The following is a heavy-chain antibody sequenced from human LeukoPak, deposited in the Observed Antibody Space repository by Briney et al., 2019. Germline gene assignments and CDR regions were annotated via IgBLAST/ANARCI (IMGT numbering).Heavy chain of an antibody. CDR2: INSDGSST. Sequence: GGSLRLSCAASGFTFSSYWMNLVRQAPGKGLVWVSRINSDGSSTSYADSVKGRFTISRDNAKNTLYLQMNSLRAEDTAVYYCARDYGGAYFDYWGQGTLVTVSS. J-gene: IGHJ4*02. D-gene: IGHD4-23*01. CDR1: GFTFSSYW. CDR3: ARDYGGAYFDY. V-gene: IGHV3-74*01.